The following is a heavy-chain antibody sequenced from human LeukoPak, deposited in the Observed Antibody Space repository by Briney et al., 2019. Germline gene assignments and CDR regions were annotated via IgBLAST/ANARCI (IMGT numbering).Heavy chain of an antibody. D-gene: IGHD5-12*01. J-gene: IGHJ5*02. CDR2: TSYTGETI. V-gene: IGHV3-11*04. CDR3: ARARQWIDRNWFDP. CDR1: GFTFSDYY. Sequence: GGSLRLSCAASGFTFSDYYMSWIRQAPGKGLEWLSYTSYTGETIYYEDSVKGRFTFSRDNAKNSLYLQMNSLRAEDTAVYYCARARQWIDRNWFDPWGQGTLVTVSS.